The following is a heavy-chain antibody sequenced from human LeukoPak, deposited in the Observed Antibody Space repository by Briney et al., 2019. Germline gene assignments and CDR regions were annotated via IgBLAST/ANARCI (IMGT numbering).Heavy chain of an antibody. CDR2: INPNSGGT. Sequence: ASVKGSCKASEYTFTGYYMHWVRQAPGQGLEWMGWINPNSGGTNYAQKFQGRVTMTRDTSISTAYMEPSRLRSDDTAVYFCARDLRLLGDLPPYWGQGTLVTVSS. CDR1: EYTFTGYY. V-gene: IGHV1-2*02. D-gene: IGHD3-16*01. J-gene: IGHJ4*02. CDR3: ARDLRLLGDLPPY.